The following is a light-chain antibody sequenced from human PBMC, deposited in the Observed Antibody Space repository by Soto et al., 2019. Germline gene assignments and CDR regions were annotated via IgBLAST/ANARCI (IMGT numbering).Light chain of an antibody. CDR3: SSYAGSSNV. V-gene: IGLV2-8*01. J-gene: IGLJ1*01. CDR1: SSDVGGYNY. CDR2: EVN. Sequence: QSVLTQPPSASGSPGQSVAISCTGTSSDVGGYNYVSWYQQHPGKAPKLIIYEVNKRPSGVPDRFSGSKSGHTASLTVSGLQAEDEADFYCSSYAGSSNVFGTGTKATV.